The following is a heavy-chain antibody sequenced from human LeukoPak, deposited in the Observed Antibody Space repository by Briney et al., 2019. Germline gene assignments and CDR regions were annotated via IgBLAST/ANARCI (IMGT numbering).Heavy chain of an antibody. CDR2: INSDGSST. D-gene: IGHD3-10*01. CDR3: ARDGSGSYFYYYGMDV. CDR1: GFTFSSYW. J-gene: IGHJ6*02. V-gene: IGHV3-74*01. Sequence: GGSLRLSCAASGFTFSSYWMHWVRQAPGKGLVWVSRINSDGSSTSYADSVKGRFTISRDNAKNTLYLQMNSLRAEDTAVYYCARDGSGSYFYYYGMDVWGQGTTVTVSS.